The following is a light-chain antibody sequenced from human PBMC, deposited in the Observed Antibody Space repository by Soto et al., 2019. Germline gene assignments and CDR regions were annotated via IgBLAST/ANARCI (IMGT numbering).Light chain of an antibody. CDR3: QQYGASPPYT. CDR1: QSVSSNN. J-gene: IGKJ2*01. V-gene: IGKV3-20*01. CDR2: GAS. Sequence: EIVLTQSPGTLSLSPGERATLSCRASQSVSSNNLAWYQQRPGQAPRVVIYGASTRATGIPERFSGSGSGTDFTLTISRLEPEDFAVYYCQQYGASPPYTFGPGTKLEIK.